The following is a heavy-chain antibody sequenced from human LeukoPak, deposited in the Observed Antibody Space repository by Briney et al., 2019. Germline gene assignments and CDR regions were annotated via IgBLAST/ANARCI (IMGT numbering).Heavy chain of an antibody. CDR2: IGTSSSYI. CDR3: ARDGDTVLTRGYYYYMDV. Sequence: GGSLRLSCAASGFTFSSYNMNWVRQAPGKGLEWVSSIGTSSSYIYYADSVKGRFTISRDNAKNSLYLQMNSLRAEDTALYYCARDGDTVLTRGYYYYMDVWGKGTTVTVSS. J-gene: IGHJ6*03. CDR1: GFTFSSYN. D-gene: IGHD4-23*01. V-gene: IGHV3-21*01.